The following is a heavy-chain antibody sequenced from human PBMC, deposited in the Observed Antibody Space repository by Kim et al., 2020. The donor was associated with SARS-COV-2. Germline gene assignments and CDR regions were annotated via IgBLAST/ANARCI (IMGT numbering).Heavy chain of an antibody. D-gene: IGHD5-12*01. V-gene: IGHV3-23*01. Sequence: VKGRLTIPMDNSKNTLYLQMNSRRAEDTAVYYCAKVGKWRRLYYYYGMDVWGQGTTVTVSS. CDR3: AKVGKWRRLYYYYGMDV. J-gene: IGHJ6*02.